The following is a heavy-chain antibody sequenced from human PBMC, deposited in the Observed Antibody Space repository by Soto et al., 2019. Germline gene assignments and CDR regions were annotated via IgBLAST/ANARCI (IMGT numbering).Heavy chain of an antibody. V-gene: IGHV4-30-4*01. Sequence: QVQLQESGPGLVKPSQTLSLTCTVSGGSISSGDSYWSWIRQPTGKSLEWIGYIYYSGSTYYNPSLKSRVTISVDTSKNQFSLKLSYVTAADTAVYYCAKGGDAYTYRVGMDVWCQGTTVNVSS. CDR1: GGSISSGDSY. J-gene: IGHJ6*02. D-gene: IGHD3-10*01. CDR3: AKGGDAYTYRVGMDV. CDR2: IYYSGST.